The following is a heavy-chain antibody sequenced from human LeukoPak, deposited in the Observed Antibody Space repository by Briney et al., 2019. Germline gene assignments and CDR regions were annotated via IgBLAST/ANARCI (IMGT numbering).Heavy chain of an antibody. D-gene: IGHD6-19*01. J-gene: IGHJ4*02. CDR3: ARDFRESSGSIDY. Sequence: GASVKVSCKASGYTFTGYYMHWVRQAPGQGLEWMGRINPNSGGTNYAQKFQGRVTMTRDTSISTAYMELSRLRSDDTAVYYCARDFRESSGSIDYWGQGTLVTVPS. CDR2: INPNSGGT. V-gene: IGHV1-2*06. CDR1: GYTFTGYY.